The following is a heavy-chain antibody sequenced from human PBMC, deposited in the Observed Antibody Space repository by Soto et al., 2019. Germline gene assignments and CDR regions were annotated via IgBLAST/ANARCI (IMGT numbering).Heavy chain of an antibody. Sequence: PSETLSITCTLSGGSITGGRYDWSGIRQAPGKGLEWVGCIQSSGNTHYNAPLKSRVTMSIDASRNRLYLKLVSVTAADTAVYYCGRTDNYGAWAAWYWGQGIQVTVSS. D-gene: IGHD2-21*01. CDR2: IQSSGNT. CDR1: GGSITGGRYD. CDR3: GRTDNYGAWAAWY. V-gene: IGHV4-61*01. J-gene: IGHJ4*02.